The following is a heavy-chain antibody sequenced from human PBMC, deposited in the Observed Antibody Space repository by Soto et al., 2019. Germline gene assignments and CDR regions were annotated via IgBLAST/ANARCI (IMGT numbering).Heavy chain of an antibody. CDR1: GFTFSSYG. D-gene: IGHD2-2*01. CDR2: ISYDGSNK. V-gene: IGHV3-30*18. Sequence: PRGSLRLSCAASGFTFSSYGMRWVRQAPGKGLEWVAVISYDGSNKYYADSVKGRFTISRDNSKNTLYLQMNSLRAEDTAVYYCAKGPIVVVPAATPYFDYWGQGTLVTVSS. CDR3: AKGPIVVVPAATPYFDY. J-gene: IGHJ4*02.